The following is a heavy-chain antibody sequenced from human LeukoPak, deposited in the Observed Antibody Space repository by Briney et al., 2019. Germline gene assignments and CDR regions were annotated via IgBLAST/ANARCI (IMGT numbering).Heavy chain of an antibody. CDR3: ARHYSSSWYYSLLYYYYYYMDV. D-gene: IGHD6-13*01. CDR2: IYYSGST. CDR1: GGSISSSSYY. Sequence: PSETLSLTCTVSGGSISSSSYYWGWIRQPPGKGLEWIGSIYYSGSTYYNPSLKSRVTISVDTSKNQFSLKLSSVTAADTAVYYCARHYSSSWYYSLLYYYYYYMDVWGKGTTVTVSS. V-gene: IGHV4-39*07. J-gene: IGHJ6*03.